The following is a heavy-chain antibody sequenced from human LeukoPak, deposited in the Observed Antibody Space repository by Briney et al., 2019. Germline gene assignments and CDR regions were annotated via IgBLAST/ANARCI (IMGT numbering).Heavy chain of an antibody. CDR1: GGSISTYY. V-gene: IGHV4-59*01. CDR2: IYHSGGT. CDR3: VRGASPVAGPK. J-gene: IGHJ4*02. D-gene: IGHD6-19*01. Sequence: SETLSLTCTVSGGSISTYYWSWVRQPPGKGLEWVGYIYHSGGTNYNPSLKSRVTISVNTSKNQFSLKLSSMTTADTAVYYCVRGASPVAGPKWGQGTLLTVSS.